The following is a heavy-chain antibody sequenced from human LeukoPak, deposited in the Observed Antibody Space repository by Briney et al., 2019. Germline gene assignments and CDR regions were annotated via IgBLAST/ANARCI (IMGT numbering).Heavy chain of an antibody. CDR1: GYTFTGYY. V-gene: IGHV1-2*04. CDR3: ARDTIIAAVRGAYYGMDV. Sequence: ASVKVSCKASGYTFTGYYMHWVRQAPGQGLEWMGWINPNSGGTNYAQKFQGWVTMTRDTSISTAYMELNRLRSDDTAVYYCARDTIIAAVRGAYYGMDVWGQGTTVTVSS. D-gene: IGHD6-13*01. J-gene: IGHJ6*02. CDR2: INPNSGGT.